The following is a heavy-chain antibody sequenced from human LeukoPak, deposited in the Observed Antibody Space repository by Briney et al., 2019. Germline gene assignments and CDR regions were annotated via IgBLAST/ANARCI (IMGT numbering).Heavy chain of an antibody. D-gene: IGHD3-22*01. Sequence: PGGSLRLSCAASGFTFSTYWMHWVRQAPGKGLVWVSRTNSDGSSTVYADSVKGRFTISRDNAKNTLYLQMNSLRAEDTAVYYCARDLFYDSSGYYAFDSWGQGTPVTVSS. CDR2: TNSDGSST. CDR1: GFTFSTYW. CDR3: ARDLFYDSSGYYAFDS. J-gene: IGHJ4*02. V-gene: IGHV3-74*01.